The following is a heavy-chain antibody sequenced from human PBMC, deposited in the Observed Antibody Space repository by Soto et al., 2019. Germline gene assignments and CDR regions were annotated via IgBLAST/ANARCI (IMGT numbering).Heavy chain of an antibody. J-gene: IGHJ4*02. CDR1: GFSLSTSGVG. V-gene: IGHV2-5*02. CDR2: IYWDDDQ. CDR3: ARDSTNYYGFDY. D-gene: IGHD3-22*01. Sequence: QITLKESGPTVVKPTQTLTLTCTFSGFSLSTSGVGVGWIRQPPGKALEWLALIYWDDDQRYSPSLKSRLTITTDPSNSPVVLNITNMDSVDTATYSSARDSTNYYGFDYWGQGTLVTVSS.